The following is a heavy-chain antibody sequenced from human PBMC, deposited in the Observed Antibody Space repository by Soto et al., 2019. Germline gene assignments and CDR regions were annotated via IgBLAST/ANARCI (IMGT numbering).Heavy chain of an antibody. D-gene: IGHD1-26*01. V-gene: IGHV1-3*01. CDR2: INAGNGNT. Sequence: XSVKVSCKASVYTFTSYAMHWVRQAPGQSLEWMGWINAGNGNTKYSQKFQGRVTITRDTSASTAYMELSSLRSEDTAVYYCARDPTLVGATWGAPDAFDIWGQGKMVTVSS. CDR1: VYTFTSYA. J-gene: IGHJ3*02. CDR3: ARDPTLVGATWGAPDAFDI.